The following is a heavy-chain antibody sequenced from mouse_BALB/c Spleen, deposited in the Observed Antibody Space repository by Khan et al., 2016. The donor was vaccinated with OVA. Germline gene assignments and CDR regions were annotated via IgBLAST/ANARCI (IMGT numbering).Heavy chain of an antibody. CDR1: GFNIKDTY. Sequence: VQLQQSGAELVKPGASVKLSCTASGFNIKDTYIHWVKQRPEQGLEWIGRIAPANGNTKYDPTFQGKATIIADTSSHTAYLQLSSLTSADTAGYYCAHPAYYPRYFEVWGAGTTVTVSS. J-gene: IGHJ1*01. CDR2: IAPANGNT. D-gene: IGHD1-1*01. CDR3: AHPAYYPRYFEV. V-gene: IGHV14-3*02.